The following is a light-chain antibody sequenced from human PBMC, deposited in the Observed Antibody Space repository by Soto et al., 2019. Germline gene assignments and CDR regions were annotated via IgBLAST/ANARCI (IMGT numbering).Light chain of an antibody. J-gene: IGKJ1*01. Sequence: DIQMTQSPSTLSGSVGARVTITCRASQTISSWLAWYQQKPGKDPKLLIYKASTLKSGVPSRFSGSGSGTEFTLTISSLQPDDFATYYCQHYNSYSEAFGQGTKVELK. CDR3: QHYNSYSEA. CDR1: QTISSW. CDR2: KAS. V-gene: IGKV1-5*03.